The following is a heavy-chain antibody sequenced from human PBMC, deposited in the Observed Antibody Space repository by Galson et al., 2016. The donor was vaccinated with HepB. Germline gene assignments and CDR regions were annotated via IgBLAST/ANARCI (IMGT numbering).Heavy chain of an antibody. CDR1: GFSFGSYA. CDR2: ISGSGDSV. CDR3: AKDRTPWSYYGSGRYPLRGMDV. D-gene: IGHD3-10*01. V-gene: IGHV3-23*01. Sequence: SLRLSCAASGFSFGSYALSWVRQAPGKGLEWVSVISGSGDSVHHADSVKGRFTISRDEPKNTVYLQMNSLRAEDTAVYYCAKDRTPWSYYGSGRYPLRGMDVWGQGTTVTVSS. J-gene: IGHJ6*02.